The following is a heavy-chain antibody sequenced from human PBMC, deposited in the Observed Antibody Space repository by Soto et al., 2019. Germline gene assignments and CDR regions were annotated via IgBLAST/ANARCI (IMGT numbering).Heavy chain of an antibody. CDR3: ARATGADKEDY. J-gene: IGHJ4*02. CDR1: GFTFSSYW. CDR2: INSDGSST. D-gene: IGHD3-10*01. V-gene: IGHV3-74*01. Sequence: GGLLSLSCAACGFTFSSYWMHSVRQAPGKGLVWVSRINSDGSSTSYADSVKGRFTISRDNAKNSLYLQMNSLRAEDTAVYYCARATGADKEDYWGQGTLVTVSS.